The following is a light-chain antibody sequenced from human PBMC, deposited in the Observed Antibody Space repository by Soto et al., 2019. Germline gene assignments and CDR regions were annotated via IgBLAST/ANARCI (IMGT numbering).Light chain of an antibody. CDR1: QSVRTY. CDR2: GAS. Sequence: EIVLTQSPVTLSLSPGERATLSCRASQSVRTYLAWYQVKPGQAPRLLIYGASSRATGIPDRFSGSGSGTDFTLTISRLEPEDFAVYYCQQYGHSLWTFGQGTKVDIK. CDR3: QQYGHSLWT. J-gene: IGKJ1*01. V-gene: IGKV3-20*01.